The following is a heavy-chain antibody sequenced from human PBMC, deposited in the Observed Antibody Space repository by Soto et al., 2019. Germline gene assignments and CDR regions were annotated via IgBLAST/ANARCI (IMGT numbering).Heavy chain of an antibody. CDR3: AKDSGWDYLNRFDP. CDR2: LSGNGIKT. D-gene: IGHD1-7*01. CDR1: EFTFSDYA. Sequence: EVQLLESGGHLVRPGGSLRLSCAASEFTFSDYAMSWVRQAPGKGLEWVSGLSGNGIKTYYADSVKGRFTISRDNSKNTLYLQMNSLSVEDTAVYYCAKDSGWDYLNRFDPWGQGTLVTVSS. J-gene: IGHJ5*02. V-gene: IGHV3-23*01.